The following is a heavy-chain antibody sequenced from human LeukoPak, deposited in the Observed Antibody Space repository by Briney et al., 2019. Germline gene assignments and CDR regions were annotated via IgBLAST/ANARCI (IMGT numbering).Heavy chain of an antibody. Sequence: PGGSLRLSCAASGFTFSSYWMHWVRQAPGKGLVWVSRINSDGSSTSYADSVKGRFTISRDNAKNTLYLQMNSLRAEDTAVYYCARDTYCGGDCYSPYAEYFQHWAQGTLVTVSS. D-gene: IGHD2-21*02. J-gene: IGHJ1*01. CDR1: GFTFSSYW. CDR2: INSDGSST. CDR3: ARDTYCGGDCYSPYAEYFQH. V-gene: IGHV3-74*01.